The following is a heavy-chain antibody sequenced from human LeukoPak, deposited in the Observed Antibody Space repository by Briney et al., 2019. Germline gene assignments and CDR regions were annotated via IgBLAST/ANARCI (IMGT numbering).Heavy chain of an antibody. D-gene: IGHD4-23*01. Sequence: ASVKVSCKASGYTFTGYYMHWVRQARGQGVEWMGWINPNSGRTNYAQKVQGRVTMTRDTSISTAYMELSRLRSADTAVYYCARDLTVAYFDYWGQGTLVTVSS. J-gene: IGHJ4*02. V-gene: IGHV1-2*02. CDR3: ARDLTVAYFDY. CDR1: GYTFTGYY. CDR2: INPNSGRT.